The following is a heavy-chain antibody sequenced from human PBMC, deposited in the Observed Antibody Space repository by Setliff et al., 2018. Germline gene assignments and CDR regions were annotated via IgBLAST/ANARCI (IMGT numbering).Heavy chain of an antibody. CDR2: VYYSGTA. Sequence: SETLSLTCTVSGGPFSGASIWSWIRQPPGKGLEFIGYVYYSGTAKYDPSLERRAIMSVDASKNQISLKLNSVTAADTAFYYCAKGGTYRYFDFWGQGALVTSPQ. CDR1: GGPFSGAS. J-gene: IGHJ4*02. V-gene: IGHV4-59*01. D-gene: IGHD1-26*01. CDR3: AKGGTYRYFDF.